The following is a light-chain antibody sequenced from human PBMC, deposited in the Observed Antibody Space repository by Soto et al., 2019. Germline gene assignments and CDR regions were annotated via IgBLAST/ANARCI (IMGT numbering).Light chain of an antibody. CDR2: GAS. CDR1: QSIATY. J-gene: IGKJ1*01. CDR3: QQSFSTSWT. V-gene: IGKV1-39*01. Sequence: DIQMTQSPSSLSASVGDRVTITCRASQSIATYLNWYQQKPGKAPKLLIYGASSLQSGVPSVFSGTGSGTDFTLTISSLQPEDFATYYCQQSFSTSWTFGQGTKVELK.